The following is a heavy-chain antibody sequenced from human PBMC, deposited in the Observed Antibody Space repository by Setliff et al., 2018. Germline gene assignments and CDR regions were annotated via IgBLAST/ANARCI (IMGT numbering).Heavy chain of an antibody. V-gene: IGHV3-7*03. CDR1: GFTFSSYW. CDR3: ARVWFGNMDV. J-gene: IGHJ6*03. Sequence: PGGSLRLSCAGSGFTFSSYWMTWVRQVPGRGLEWVANINRDGSEKYYVDSVKGRFTISRDNARNSLYLQMNSLRAEDTAVYYCARVWFGNMDVWGKGTTVTVSS. D-gene: IGHD3-10*01. CDR2: INRDGSEK.